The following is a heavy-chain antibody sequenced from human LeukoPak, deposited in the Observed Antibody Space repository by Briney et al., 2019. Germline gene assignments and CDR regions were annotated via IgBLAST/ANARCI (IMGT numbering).Heavy chain of an antibody. CDR3: ARVTLTGYYAFDY. V-gene: IGHV3-21*01. CDR1: GFTFSSYS. J-gene: IGHJ4*02. D-gene: IGHD3-9*01. Sequence: GGSLRLSCAASGFTFSSYSMNWVRQAPGKGLEWVSSISSSSSYIYYADSVKGRLTISRDNAKNSLYLQMNSLRAEDTAVYYCARVTLTGYYAFDYWGQGTLVTVSS. CDR2: ISSSSSYI.